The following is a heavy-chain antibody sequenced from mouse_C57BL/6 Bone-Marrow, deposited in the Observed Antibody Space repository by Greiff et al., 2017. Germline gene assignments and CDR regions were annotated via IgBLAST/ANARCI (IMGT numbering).Heavy chain of an antibody. CDR2: IYPRDGST. CDR3: SRSGSYPLFDY. CDR1: GYTFTSYD. J-gene: IGHJ2*01. Sequence: QVQLKQSGPELVKPGASVKLSCKASGYTFTSYDINWVKQRPGQGLEWIGWIYPRDGSTKYNEKFKGKATLTVDTSSRTAYMELHSLTSEDSAVYFCSRSGSYPLFDYWGQGTTLTVSS. D-gene: IGHD6-1*01. V-gene: IGHV1-85*01.